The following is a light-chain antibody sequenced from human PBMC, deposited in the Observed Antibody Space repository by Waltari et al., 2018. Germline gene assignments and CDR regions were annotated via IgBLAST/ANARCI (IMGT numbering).Light chain of an antibody. CDR3: QAWDSSTARFV. CDR2: QDN. J-gene: IGLJ1*01. CDR1: KLGDKY. V-gene: IGLV3-1*01. Sequence: SYELTQPPSVSVSPGQTASITCSGAKLGDKYACWYQQRPGQSPVLVIYQDNKRPSGIPERFSGSNSGNTATLTISGTQAMDEADYFCQAWDSSTARFVFGSGTKVTVL.